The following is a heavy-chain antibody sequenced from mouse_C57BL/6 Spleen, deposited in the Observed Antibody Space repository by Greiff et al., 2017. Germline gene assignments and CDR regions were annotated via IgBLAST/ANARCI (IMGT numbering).Heavy chain of an antibody. CDR1: GYSITSGYY. D-gene: IGHD1-1*01. J-gene: IGHJ1*03. Sequence: EVQLQESGPGLVKPSQSLSLTCSVTGYSITSGYYWNWIRQFPGNKLEWMGYISYDGSNNYNPSLKNRISITRDTSKNQFFLKLNSVTTEDTATYYCARSSYYYGSSSYWYFDVWGTGTTVTVSS. V-gene: IGHV3-6*01. CDR3: ARSSYYYGSSSYWYFDV. CDR2: ISYDGSN.